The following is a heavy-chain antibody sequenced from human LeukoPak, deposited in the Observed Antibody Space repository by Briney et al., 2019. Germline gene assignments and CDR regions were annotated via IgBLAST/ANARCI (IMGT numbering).Heavy chain of an antibody. CDR1: GFTFSSYG. D-gene: IGHD2-15*01. V-gene: IGHV3-33*06. Sequence: GESLRLSCAASGFTFSSYGVHWVRQAPGKGLEWVAVIWYDGSNKYYADSVKGRFTISRDNSKNTLYLQMNSLRAEDTAVYYCAKERNDCSGGSCHYLDAFDIWGQGTMVTVSS. CDR3: AKERNDCSGGSCHYLDAFDI. J-gene: IGHJ3*02. CDR2: IWYDGSNK.